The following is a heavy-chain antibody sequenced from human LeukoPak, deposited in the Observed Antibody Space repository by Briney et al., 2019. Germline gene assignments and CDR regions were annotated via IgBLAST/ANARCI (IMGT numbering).Heavy chain of an antibody. D-gene: IGHD5-18*01. J-gene: IGHJ6*02. V-gene: IGHV3-53*01. CDR1: GFTVSSNY. CDR3: ARDRGIQLWYYGMDV. Sequence: GGSLRLSCAASGFTVSSNYMSWVRQAPGKGLEWVSVIYSGGSTYYADSVKGRFTISRDNSKNTLYLQMNSLRAEDTAVYYCARDRGIQLWYYGMDVWGQGTTVTVSS. CDR2: IYSGGST.